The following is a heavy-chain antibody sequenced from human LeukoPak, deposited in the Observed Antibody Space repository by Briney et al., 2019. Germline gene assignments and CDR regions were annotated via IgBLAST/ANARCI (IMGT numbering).Heavy chain of an antibody. V-gene: IGHV3-23*01. D-gene: IGHD3-22*01. CDR3: AKRPDSRTFDY. Sequence: GGSLRLSCAASGFTFSNYAMSWVRQAPGKGLEWVSAISGSGGSTYYADSVKSRFTISRDNSKNTLYLQMNSLRAEDTAVYYCAKRPDSRTFDYWGQGTLVTVSS. CDR1: GFTFSNYA. CDR2: ISGSGGST. J-gene: IGHJ4*02.